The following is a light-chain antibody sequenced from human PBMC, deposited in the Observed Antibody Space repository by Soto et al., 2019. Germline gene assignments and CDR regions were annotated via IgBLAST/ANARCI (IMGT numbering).Light chain of an antibody. CDR1: QSVRNNS. CDR3: HHYGYGADT. J-gene: IGKJ2*01. Sequence: LILTQSPGTLSLSPGERATLSCRASQSVRNNSLAWYQQHPGQAPRLLIFGASSRATAIPDRFTGTGSGADFSVTISRLEPDDSAVYFCHHYGYGADTFGQGTKLEIK. V-gene: IGKV3-20*01. CDR2: GAS.